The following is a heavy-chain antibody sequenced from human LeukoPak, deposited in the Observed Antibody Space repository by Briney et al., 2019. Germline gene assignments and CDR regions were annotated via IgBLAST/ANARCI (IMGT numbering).Heavy chain of an antibody. CDR1: GFTFDDYG. V-gene: IGHV3-20*04. Sequence: PGGSLRLSCAASGFTFDDYGMSWVRQAPGKGLEWVSGINWNGGSTGYADSVKGRFTISRDNAKNSLYLQMNSLRAEDTALCYCARALGYCSSTSCPLTSYYYYYMDVWGKGTTVTVSS. CDR2: INWNGGST. J-gene: IGHJ6*03. D-gene: IGHD2-2*01. CDR3: ARALGYCSSTSCPLTSYYYYYMDV.